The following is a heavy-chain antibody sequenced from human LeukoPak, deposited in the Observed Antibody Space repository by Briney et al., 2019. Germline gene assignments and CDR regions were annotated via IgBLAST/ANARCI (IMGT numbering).Heavy chain of an antibody. CDR3: ARGFRDYVWGSYRYTETGWFDP. J-gene: IGHJ5*02. V-gene: IGHV1-8*02. CDR1: GGTFSSYD. Sequence: GASVKVSCKASGGTFSSYDINWVRQATGQGLEWMGWMNPNSGNTGYAQKFQGRVTMTRNTSISTAYMELSSLRSEDTAVYYCARGFRDYVWGSYRYTETGWFDPWGQGTLVTVSS. CDR2: MNPNSGNT. D-gene: IGHD3-16*02.